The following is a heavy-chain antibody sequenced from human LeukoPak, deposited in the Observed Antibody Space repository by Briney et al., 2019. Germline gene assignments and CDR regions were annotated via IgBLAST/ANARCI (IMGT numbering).Heavy chain of an antibody. Sequence: GASVKVSXKASGYTFTSYDINWVRQATGQGLEWMGWMNPNSGNTGYAQKFQGRVTMTRNTSISTAYMELSSLRSEDTAVYYCARGGAVAGTDKYYFDYWGQGTLVTVSS. CDR1: GYTFTSYD. J-gene: IGHJ4*02. CDR2: MNPNSGNT. D-gene: IGHD6-19*01. V-gene: IGHV1-8*01. CDR3: ARGGAVAGTDKYYFDY.